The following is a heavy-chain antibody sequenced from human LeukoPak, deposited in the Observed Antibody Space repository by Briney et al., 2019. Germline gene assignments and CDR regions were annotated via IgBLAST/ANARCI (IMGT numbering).Heavy chain of an antibody. CDR3: AAVMIYSSGDFSFDY. J-gene: IGHJ4*02. CDR1: GFTFSSNY. CDR2: IYSGGST. Sequence: GGSLRLSCAASGFTFSSNYMGWVRQAPGKGLEWVSVIYSGGSTYYSDSVRGGCTISRDNSKNTLYLQMNSLRAEDTAVYYCAAVMIYSSGDFSFDYWGQGTLVTVSS. V-gene: IGHV3-53*01. D-gene: IGHD6-19*01.